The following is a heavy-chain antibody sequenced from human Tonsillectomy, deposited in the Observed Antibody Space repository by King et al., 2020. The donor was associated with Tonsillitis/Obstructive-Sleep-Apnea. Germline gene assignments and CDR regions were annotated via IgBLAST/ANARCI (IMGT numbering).Heavy chain of an antibody. Sequence: VQLPQWGAGLLKPSATLSLTCAVYGGSFSGYYWSWIRQPPGKGLEWIGEINHSGSTNYNPSLKSRVTISVDTSKNQFSLKLSSVTAADTAVYYCACGLGYCSSTSCYAVDYWGQGTLVTVSS. V-gene: IGHV4-34*01. CDR1: GGSFSGYY. J-gene: IGHJ4*02. CDR2: INHSGST. CDR3: ACGLGYCSSTSCYAVDY. D-gene: IGHD2-2*01.